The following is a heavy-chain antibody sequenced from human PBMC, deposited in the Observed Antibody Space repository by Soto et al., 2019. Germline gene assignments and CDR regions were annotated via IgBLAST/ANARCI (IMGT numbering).Heavy chain of an antibody. D-gene: IGHD2-2*01. CDR3: ATPVYYFDY. J-gene: IGHJ4*02. CDR1: GFSLSSYV. Sequence: QVQLVESGGGVVQPGRSLRLSCAASGFSLSSYVMHWVRQSPGKGLEWVAVISYDGSNKYYADSVKGRFTISRDNCKNMLYLQMNSLRAEDTAVYYCATPVYYFDYWGQGTLVTVSS. CDR2: ISYDGSNK. V-gene: IGHV3-30*03.